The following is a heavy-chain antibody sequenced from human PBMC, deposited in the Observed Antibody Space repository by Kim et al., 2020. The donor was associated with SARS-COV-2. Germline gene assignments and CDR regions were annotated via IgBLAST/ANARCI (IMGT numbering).Heavy chain of an antibody. Sequence: GGSLRLSCVASGFTFDTYAMSGVRQAPRKGLEWVSVISGGAVNKFYADSVRGRFTISRDNSKNTLYLQMNSLRDEDTALYYCAKMVIMDGYNYFYYYAMDVWGQGTTVTVSS. CDR2: ISGGAVNK. CDR3: AKMVIMDGYNYFYYYAMDV. J-gene: IGHJ6*02. V-gene: IGHV3-23*01. CDR1: GFTFDTYA. D-gene: IGHD2-21*01.